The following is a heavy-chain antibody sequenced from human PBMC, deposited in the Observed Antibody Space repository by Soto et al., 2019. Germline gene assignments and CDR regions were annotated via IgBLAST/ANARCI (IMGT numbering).Heavy chain of an antibody. V-gene: IGHV3-30*18. CDR1: GFTFSGYG. CDR2: ISYDGSNK. Sequence: QVQLVESGGGVVQPGRSLRLSCAASGFTFSGYGMHWVRQAPGKGLEWVAVISYDGSNKYYADSVKGRFTISRDNSKNTLYLQMNSLRAEDTAVYYCAKDHAIFGVPYYYYGMDVWGQGTTVTVSS. D-gene: IGHD3-3*01. J-gene: IGHJ6*02. CDR3: AKDHAIFGVPYYYYGMDV.